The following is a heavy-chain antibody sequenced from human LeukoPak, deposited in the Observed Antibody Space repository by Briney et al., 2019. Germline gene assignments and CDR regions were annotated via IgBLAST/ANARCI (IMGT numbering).Heavy chain of an antibody. CDR2: ISSSSTI. CDR1: GFTFSSYS. CDR3: ARDRVAAAAGTGDY. D-gene: IGHD6-13*01. V-gene: IGHV3-48*01. Sequence: GGSLRLSCAASGFTFSSYSMNWVRQAPGKGLEWVSYISSSSTIYYADSVKGRFTISRDNAKNSLYLQMNSLRAEDTAVYYCARDRVAAAAGTGDYWGQGTLVTVSS. J-gene: IGHJ4*02.